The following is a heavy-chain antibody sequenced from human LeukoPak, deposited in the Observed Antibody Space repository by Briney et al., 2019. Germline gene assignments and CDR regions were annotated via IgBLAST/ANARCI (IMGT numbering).Heavy chain of an antibody. D-gene: IGHD3-10*01. CDR3: TRRSGGPYYYFDS. J-gene: IGHJ4*02. Sequence: GGSLRLSCTGSGFIFGDYGINWVRQAPGKGLEWVGFIRIEGHGGTREYAASVKGRFTLSRDDSKNIAYLQMDSLKVEDTAVYYCTRRSGGPYYYFDSWGQGALVTVSS. V-gene: IGHV3-49*04. CDR2: IRIEGHGGTR. CDR1: GFIFGDYG.